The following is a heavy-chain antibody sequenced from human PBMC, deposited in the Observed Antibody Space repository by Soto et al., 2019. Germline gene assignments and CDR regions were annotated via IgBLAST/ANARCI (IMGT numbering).Heavy chain of an antibody. J-gene: IGHJ2*01. CDR3: ARTPGYCSSTSCYPARWYFDL. V-gene: IGHV1-18*01. D-gene: IGHD2-2*01. Sequence: QVQLVQSGTDVKKPGASVKVSCKASGYTFTRFGISWVRQAPGQGLEWMGWISTFNGATNYAQKYQGRGTITADETTSTAYMELSSLRSEDTAVYYCARTPGYCSSTSCYPARWYFDLWGRGTLVTVSS. CDR2: ISTFNGAT. CDR1: GYTFTRFG.